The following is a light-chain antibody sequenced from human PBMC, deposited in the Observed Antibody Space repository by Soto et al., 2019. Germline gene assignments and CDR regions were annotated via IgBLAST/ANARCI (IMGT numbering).Light chain of an antibody. Sequence: QSALTQPRSVSGSPGQSVTISCTGTSSDVDDYNYVSWFQQHPGTAPKLMIYDVSERPSGVPDRFSGSKSGNTASLTISGLQAEDEADYYCCSYGGTFYVFGTGTKVTVL. CDR1: SSDVDDYNY. J-gene: IGLJ1*01. V-gene: IGLV2-11*01. CDR3: CSYGGTFYV. CDR2: DVS.